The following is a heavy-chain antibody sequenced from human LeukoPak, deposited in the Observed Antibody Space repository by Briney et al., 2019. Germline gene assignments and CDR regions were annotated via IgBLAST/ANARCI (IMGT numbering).Heavy chain of an antibody. CDR1: GGTFSSYA. CDR3: ARGDPRGGPFDY. V-gene: IGHV1-69*13. J-gene: IGHJ4*02. Sequence: SVKVSCKASGGTFSSYAISWVRQAPGQGLEWMGGIIPIFGTANHAQKFQGRVTITADESTSTAYMELSSLRSEDTAVYYCARGDPRGGPFDYWGQGTLVTVSS. CDR2: IIPIFGTA.